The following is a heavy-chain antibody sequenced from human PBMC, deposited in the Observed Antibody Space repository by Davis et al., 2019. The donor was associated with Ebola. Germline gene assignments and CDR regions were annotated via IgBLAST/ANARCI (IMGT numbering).Heavy chain of an antibody. CDR3: ARISSSSCWYAVVTPEGGFDY. Sequence: KVSCKGSGYSFTSYWIGWVRQMPGKGLEWMGIIYPGDSDTRYSPSLQGQVTISADKSISTAYLQWSSLKASDTAMYYCARISSSSCWYAVVTPEGGFDYWGQGTLVTVSS. CDR2: IYPGDSDT. D-gene: IGHD6-19*01. CDR1: GYSFTSYW. V-gene: IGHV5-51*01. J-gene: IGHJ4*02.